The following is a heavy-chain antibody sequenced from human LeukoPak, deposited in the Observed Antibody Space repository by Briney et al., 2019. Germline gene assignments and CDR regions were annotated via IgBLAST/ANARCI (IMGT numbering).Heavy chain of an antibody. V-gene: IGHV3-43*02. CDR3: AKDIRGDGYNSRFDY. CDR1: GFAFDDYA. Sequence: GGSLRLSCAASGFAFDDYAMHWVRQAPGTGLEWVSLISGDGGSTYYADSVKGRFTISRDNSKNSLYLQMNSLRTEDTALYYCAKDIRGDGYNSRFDYWGQGTLLTVSP. CDR2: ISGDGGST. J-gene: IGHJ4*02. D-gene: IGHD5-24*01.